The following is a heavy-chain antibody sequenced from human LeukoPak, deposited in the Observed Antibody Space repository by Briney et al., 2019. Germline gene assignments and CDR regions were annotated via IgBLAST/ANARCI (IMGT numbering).Heavy chain of an antibody. CDR1: GGSISSSSYY. Sequence: SETLSLTCTVSGGSISSSSYYWGWIRQPPGKGLEWIGSIYYSGSTCYNPSLKSRVTISVDTSKNQFSLKLSSVTAADTAVYYCARNLTGYWYFDLWGRGTLVTVCS. V-gene: IGHV4-39*01. J-gene: IGHJ2*01. D-gene: IGHD4/OR15-4a*01. CDR2: IYYSGST. CDR3: ARNLTGYWYFDL.